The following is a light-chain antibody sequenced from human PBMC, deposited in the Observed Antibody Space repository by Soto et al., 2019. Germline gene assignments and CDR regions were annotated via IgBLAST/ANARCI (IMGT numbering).Light chain of an antibody. J-gene: IGKJ1*01. CDR2: GAS. CDR1: QSLSSKY. V-gene: IGKV3-20*01. CDR3: QKQGSSPRT. Sequence: EIVLTQSPGTLSLSAGERATLSWRASQSLSSKYLAWYQQRPGQAPRLLIYGASTRATGIPDRFSVIGSGTDFTLTISRLETEDFAVYDCQKQGSSPRTFGQGTKVDIK.